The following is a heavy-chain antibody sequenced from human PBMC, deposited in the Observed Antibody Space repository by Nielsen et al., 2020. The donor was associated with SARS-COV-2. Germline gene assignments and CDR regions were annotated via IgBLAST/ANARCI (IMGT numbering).Heavy chain of an antibody. CDR3: ARYGEGFDY. CDR1: GFTFSSYG. J-gene: IGHJ4*02. CDR2: IWYDGSNK. D-gene: IGHD2-8*01. Sequence: GESLKISCAASGFTFSSYGMHWVRQAPGKGLEWVAVIWYDGSNKYYADSVKGRFTISRDNSKNTLYLQMNSLRAEDTAVYYCARYGEGFDYWGQGTLVTVSS. V-gene: IGHV3-33*01.